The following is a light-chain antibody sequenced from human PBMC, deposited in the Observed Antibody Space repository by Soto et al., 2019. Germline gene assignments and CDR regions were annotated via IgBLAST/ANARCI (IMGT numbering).Light chain of an antibody. CDR2: AAS. V-gene: IGKV1-39*01. J-gene: IGKJ5*01. Sequence: DIPITQSPSSISASLVDVVTITCRASQSISSYLNWYQQKPGKAPKLLIYAASSLQSGVPSRFSGSGSGTDFTLTISSLEPEDSAVYYCQQRDMWPITFGQGTRLEIK. CDR1: QSISSY. CDR3: QQRDMWPIT.